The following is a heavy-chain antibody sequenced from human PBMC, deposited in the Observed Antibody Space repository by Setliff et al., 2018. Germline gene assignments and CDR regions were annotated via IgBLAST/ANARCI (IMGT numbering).Heavy chain of an antibody. CDR2: ISGDGRTI. CDR3: ARDGVYYGMDV. V-gene: IGHV3-11*04. Sequence: GGSLRLSCAASGFDFSYYYMSWARQAPGKGLEWISKISGDGRTIYQADSVRGRFTISRDNADNSLYLQLNSLRAEDTAVYYCARDGVYYGMDVWGQGTSVTVSS. CDR1: GFDFSYYY. J-gene: IGHJ6*02.